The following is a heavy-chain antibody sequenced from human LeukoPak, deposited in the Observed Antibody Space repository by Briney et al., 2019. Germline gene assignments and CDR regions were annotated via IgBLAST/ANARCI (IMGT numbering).Heavy chain of an antibody. CDR1: GGSISSYY. V-gene: IGHV4-4*07. CDR2: VYISGST. D-gene: IGHD1-1*01. J-gene: IGHJ3*02. CDR3: ARGLEWGDGFDI. Sequence: SETLSLTCTVSGGSISSYYWTWIRQPAGKGLEWIGRVYISGSTNYNPSLKSRVTISVDTSKNHFSLKLTSVTAADTAVYYCARGLEWGDGFDIWGQGTMVTVSP.